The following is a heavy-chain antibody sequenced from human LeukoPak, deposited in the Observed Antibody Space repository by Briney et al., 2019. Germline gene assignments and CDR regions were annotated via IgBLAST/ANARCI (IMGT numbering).Heavy chain of an antibody. Sequence: GGSLRLSCTASGXTVFTNYMSWVRQAPGKGLEWVSLISSGGSTHYADSVRDRFTISRDNSKNTLYLQMNNLRAEDTAVYYCARDWGNWNYDYWGQGSLVTVSS. CDR1: GXTVFTNY. CDR3: ARDWGNWNYDY. V-gene: IGHV3-66*01. D-gene: IGHD1-7*01. CDR2: ISSGGST. J-gene: IGHJ4*02.